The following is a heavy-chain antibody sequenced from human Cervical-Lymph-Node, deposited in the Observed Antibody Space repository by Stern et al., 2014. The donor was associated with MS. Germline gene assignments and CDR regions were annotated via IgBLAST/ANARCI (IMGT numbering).Heavy chain of an antibody. J-gene: IGHJ6*02. CDR3: ARVLVGRTDFHYYYGLDV. CDR1: GFTFSTSA. CDR2: ISYDGSNN. Sequence: VQLVESGGGVVQPGTSLRLSCSASGFTFSTSAMHWVRQAPGKGLEWVAVISYDGSNNHCAESVQGRFTISRDNSKNTVDLQMSSLRPEDTAVYYCARVLVGRTDFHYYYGLDVWGQGTTVTVSS. V-gene: IGHV3-30-3*01. D-gene: IGHD1-26*01.